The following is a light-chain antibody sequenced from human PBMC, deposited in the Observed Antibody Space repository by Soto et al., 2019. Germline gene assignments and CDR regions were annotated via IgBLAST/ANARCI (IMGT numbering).Light chain of an antibody. CDR2: KAS. Sequence: DIQMTQSPSTLSGSVGDRVTIPCRASQTISSWLAWYQQKPGKAPKLLIYKASTLKSGVPSRFSGSGSGTEFTLTISSLQPEDFATYYCQQSYSTPQTFGRGTKVDI. J-gene: IGKJ1*01. CDR3: QQSYSTPQT. CDR1: QTISSW. V-gene: IGKV1-5*03.